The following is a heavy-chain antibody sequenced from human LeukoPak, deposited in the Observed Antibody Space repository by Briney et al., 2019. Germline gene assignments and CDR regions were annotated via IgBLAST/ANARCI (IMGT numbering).Heavy chain of an antibody. V-gene: IGHV3-11*01. CDR3: ARELPKKYGSGSKEFDY. J-gene: IGHJ4*02. CDR2: ISSSGSTI. CDR1: GFTFSDYY. D-gene: IGHD3-10*01. Sequence: PGGSLRLSCAASGFTFSDYYMSWIRQAPGKGLEWVSYISSSGSTIYYADSVKGRFTISRDNARNSLYLQMNSLRAEDTAVYYCARELPKKYGSGSKEFDYWGQGTLVTVSS.